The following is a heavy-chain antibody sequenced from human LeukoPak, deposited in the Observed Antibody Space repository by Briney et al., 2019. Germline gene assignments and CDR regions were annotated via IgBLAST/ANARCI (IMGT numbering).Heavy chain of an antibody. D-gene: IGHD3-10*01. CDR3: ARDPYYGFSFGRYGMDV. J-gene: IGHJ6*02. CDR1: GFTFSRYE. CDR2: ISSSGTTI. Sequence: GGSLRLSCVASGFTFSRYEMNWVRQAPGKGLEWISYISSSGTTIYYADSVKGRFTISRDNPENPLHLQMNSLRAEDTAIYYCARDPYYGFSFGRYGMDVWGQGTSVIVSS. V-gene: IGHV3-48*03.